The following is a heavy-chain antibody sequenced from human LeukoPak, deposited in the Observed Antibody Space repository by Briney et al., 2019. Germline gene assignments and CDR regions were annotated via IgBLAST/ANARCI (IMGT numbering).Heavy chain of an antibody. CDR1: GGSTSSYY. Sequence: SETLSLTCTVSGGSTSSYYWSWIRQPPGKGLEWIGYIYYSGSTNYNPSLKSRVTISVDTSKNQFSLKLSSVTAADTAVYYCARGRRGTIFGVVTSNGYLYYYYYMDVWGKGTTVTVSS. D-gene: IGHD3-3*01. J-gene: IGHJ6*03. CDR2: IYYSGST. V-gene: IGHV4-59*01. CDR3: ARGRRGTIFGVVTSNGYLYYYYYMDV.